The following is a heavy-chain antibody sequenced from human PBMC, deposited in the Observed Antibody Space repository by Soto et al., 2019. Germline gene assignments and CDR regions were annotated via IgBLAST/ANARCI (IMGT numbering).Heavy chain of an antibody. Sequence: QVQLVQSGAEVKRPGSSVKVSCKASGDTFNFYSINWVRQPPGVGLEWMGRVNPIVSMSNYAQKVQGRVTMTAAKSTSTAYMELSSLRSEDTAIYYCASSYGSGYRAFDYWGQGALVTVSS. CDR3: ASSYGSGYRAFDY. CDR2: VNPIVSMS. D-gene: IGHD3-10*01. J-gene: IGHJ4*02. V-gene: IGHV1-69*02. CDR1: GDTFNFYS.